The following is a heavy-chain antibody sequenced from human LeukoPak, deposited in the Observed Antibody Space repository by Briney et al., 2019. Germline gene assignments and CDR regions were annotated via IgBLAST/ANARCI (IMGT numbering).Heavy chain of an antibody. D-gene: IGHD3-10*01. J-gene: IGHJ4*02. Sequence: PSETLSLTCTVSGGSISSGDYYWSWIRQPPGKGLEWIGYIYYSGSTYYNPSLKSRVTISVDTSKNQFSLKLSSVTAGDTAVYYCARGPGSGSYYKVGFDYWGQGTLVTVSS. CDR1: GGSISSGDYY. V-gene: IGHV4-30-4*08. CDR2: IYYSGST. CDR3: ARGPGSGSYYKVGFDY.